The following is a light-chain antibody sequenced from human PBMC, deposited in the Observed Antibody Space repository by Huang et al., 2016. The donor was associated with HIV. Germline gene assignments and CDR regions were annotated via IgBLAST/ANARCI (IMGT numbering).Light chain of an antibody. Sequence: DIQMTQSPSSLSAAVGDRVTITCRASQSISSYLNWYQQKPGKAPKLLIEAASSLQSGVPSRFSGSGSGTDFTLTISSLQPEDFATYYCQQSYSTPQTFGPGTKVDIK. J-gene: IGKJ3*01. CDR2: AAS. CDR3: QQSYSTPQT. V-gene: IGKV1-39*01. CDR1: QSISSY.